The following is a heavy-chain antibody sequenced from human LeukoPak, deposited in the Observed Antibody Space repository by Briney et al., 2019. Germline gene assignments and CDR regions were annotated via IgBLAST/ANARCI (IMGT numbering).Heavy chain of an antibody. Sequence: GGSLRLSCAASGFTFSSYSMNWVRQAPGKGLEWVSSISSSSSYIYYADSVKGRFTISRDNAKNSLYLQMDSLRAEDTAVYYCARGEQLDHFDYWGQGTLVTVSS. V-gene: IGHV3-21*01. CDR2: ISSSSSYI. D-gene: IGHD6-13*01. J-gene: IGHJ4*02. CDR1: GFTFSSYS. CDR3: ARGEQLDHFDY.